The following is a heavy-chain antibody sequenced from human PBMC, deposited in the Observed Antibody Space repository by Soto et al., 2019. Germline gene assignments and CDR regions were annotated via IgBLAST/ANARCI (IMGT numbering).Heavy chain of an antibody. D-gene: IGHD3-9*01. V-gene: IGHV5-51*01. CDR3: ATTALYYDILTGPRDYYYYYGMDV. J-gene: IGHJ6*02. CDR2: IYPGDSDT. CDR1: GYSFTSYW. Sequence: LGESLKISCKGSGYSFTSYWIGWVRQMPGKGLEWMGIIYPGDSDTRYSPSFQGQVTISADKSISTAYLQWSSLKASDTAMYYCATTALYYDILTGPRDYYYYYGMDVWGQGTTVTVSS.